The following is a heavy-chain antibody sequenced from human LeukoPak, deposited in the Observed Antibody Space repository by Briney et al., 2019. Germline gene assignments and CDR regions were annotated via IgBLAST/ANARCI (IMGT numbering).Heavy chain of an antibody. CDR1: GDSISTNAW. CDR3: ARVGNDFYWYFDL. Sequence: PSGTLSLTCAVSGDSISTNAWWSWVRQPPGKGLEWIGGIFDRGSPNYNPSLKSRVTISVDKSKNKFSLELTSVTAADTAVYFCARVGNDFYWYFDLWGRGTLVTVSS. V-gene: IGHV4-4*02. D-gene: IGHD1-26*01. CDR2: IFDRGSP. J-gene: IGHJ2*01.